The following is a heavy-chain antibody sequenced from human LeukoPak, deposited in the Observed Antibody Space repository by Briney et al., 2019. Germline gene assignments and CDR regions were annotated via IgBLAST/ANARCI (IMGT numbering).Heavy chain of an antibody. J-gene: IGHJ3*02. CDR2: IIPIFGTA. V-gene: IGHV1-69*13. D-gene: IGHD3-22*01. CDR1: GGTFSSYA. CDR3: ARTYYYDSSGYYGAFDI. Sequence: SVKVSCKASGGTFSSYAISWVRQAPGQGLEWMGGIIPIFGTANYAQKFQGRVTITADESTSTAYMELSSLRSEDTAVYYCARTYYYDSSGYYGAFDIWGQGTMVTVSS.